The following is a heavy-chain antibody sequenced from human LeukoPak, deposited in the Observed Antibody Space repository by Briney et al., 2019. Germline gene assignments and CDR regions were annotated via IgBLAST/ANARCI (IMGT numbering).Heavy chain of an antibody. V-gene: IGHV1-3*01. CDR3: ARGRAKPHGMDV. CDR1: GYTFTSYA. Sequence: ASVKVSCKASGYTFTSYAMHWVRQAPGQRLEWMGWINAGNGNTKYSQKFQGRVTITRDTSASTAYMELSSLRSEDTAVYYCARGRAKPHGMDVWGQGTTVTVSS. D-gene: IGHD1-26*01. J-gene: IGHJ6*02. CDR2: INAGNGNT.